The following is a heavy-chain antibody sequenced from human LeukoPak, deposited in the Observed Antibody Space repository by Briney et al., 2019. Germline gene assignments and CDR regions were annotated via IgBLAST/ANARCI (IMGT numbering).Heavy chain of an antibody. CDR2: IIPIFGTA. J-gene: IGHJ5*02. D-gene: IGHD3-10*01. Sequence: ASVKVSCKASGGTFSSYAISWVRQAPGQGLEWMGGIIPIFGTANYAQKFQGRVTITTDESTSTAYMELSSLRSEDTAVYYCARGLRVVRGNFDPWGQGTLVTVSS. CDR1: GGTFSSYA. CDR3: ARGLRVVRGNFDP. V-gene: IGHV1-69*05.